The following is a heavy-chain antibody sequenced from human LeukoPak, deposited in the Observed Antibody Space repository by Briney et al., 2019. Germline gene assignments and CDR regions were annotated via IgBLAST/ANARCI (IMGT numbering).Heavy chain of an antibody. CDR3: ARGPTAYYDFWSGYYYYGMDV. V-gene: IGHV1-8*01. D-gene: IGHD3-3*01. J-gene: IGHJ6*02. CDR2: MNPNSGNT. CDR1: GYTFTSYD. Sequence: ASVKVSCKASGYTFTSYDINWARQATGQGLEWMGWMNPNSGNTGYAQKFRGRVTMTRNTSISTAYMELSSLRSEDTAVYYCARGPTAYYDFWSGYYYYGMDVWGQGTTVTVSS.